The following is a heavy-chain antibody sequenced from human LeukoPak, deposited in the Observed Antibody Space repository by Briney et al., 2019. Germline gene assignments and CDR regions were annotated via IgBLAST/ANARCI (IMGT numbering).Heavy chain of an antibody. CDR1: GXXFSRYS. CDR3: TRDPRALDY. J-gene: IGHJ4*02. V-gene: IGHV3-48*01. CDR2: ISYTGTI. Sequence: GGSLRLXXXASGXXFSRYSMNWVRXAPGKGMEWVSYISYTGTIYYADSVKGRFTISRDNAKNSLYLHMNSLRAEDTAVYYCTRDPRALDYWGQGTLVTVSS.